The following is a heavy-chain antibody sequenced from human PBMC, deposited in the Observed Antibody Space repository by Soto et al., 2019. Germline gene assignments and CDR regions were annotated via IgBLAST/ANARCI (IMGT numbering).Heavy chain of an antibody. V-gene: IGHV3-30*18. CDR3: AKKYFKH. CDR2: ISHDGSNK. J-gene: IGHJ1*01. Sequence: QVQLVEAGGGVVQPGRSLRLSCAASGFTFSSYGMHWVRQAPGKGLEWVAVISHDGSNKYYADSVKGRFTIPRDNSKNPLYLQMNSLRAEAPAVYHCAKKYFKHWRQSTLVTVST. CDR1: GFTFSSYG.